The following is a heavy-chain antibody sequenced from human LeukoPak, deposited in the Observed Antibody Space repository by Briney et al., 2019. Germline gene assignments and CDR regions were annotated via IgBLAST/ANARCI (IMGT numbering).Heavy chain of an antibody. CDR1: GFTFSSYG. D-gene: IGHD3-22*01. Sequence: GGSLRLSCAASGFTFSSYGMSWVRQAPGKGLEWVSAISGSGGSTYYADSVKGRFTISRDNSKNTLYLQMNRLRAEDTAVYYCAREGYYYYSSGYYQRCLTFDIWGQGTMVTVSS. V-gene: IGHV3-23*01. CDR3: AREGYYYYSSGYYQRCLTFDI. J-gene: IGHJ3*02. CDR2: ISGSGGST.